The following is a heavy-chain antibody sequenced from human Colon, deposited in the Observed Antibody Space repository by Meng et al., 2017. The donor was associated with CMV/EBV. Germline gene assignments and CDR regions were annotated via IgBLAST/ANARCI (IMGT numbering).Heavy chain of an antibody. J-gene: IGHJ4*02. Sequence: QMQLVQSGAEVKKTGSSVMVSGKASGFTFRHRYVHWVRQAPGQALEWMGWITPFNGNTNYAQKLQDRVTITRDMSMTTAYMELSSLRSDDRAIYFCASGEEQLAHFDYWGQGTLVTVSS. D-gene: IGHD6-13*01. CDR3: ASGEEQLAHFDY. CDR1: GFTFRHRY. V-gene: IGHV1-45*02. CDR2: ITPFNGNT.